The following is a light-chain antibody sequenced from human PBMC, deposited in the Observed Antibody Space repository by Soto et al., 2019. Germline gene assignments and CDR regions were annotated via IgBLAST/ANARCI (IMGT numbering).Light chain of an antibody. V-gene: IGKV4-1*01. J-gene: IGKJ2*01. CDR2: RAS. CDR1: HNLLYSNNVNY. CDR3: QQYYILPYT. Sequence: DIVMTQSPGSLAVPLGEGATIRCKSSHNLLYSNNVNYLAWYQQRPGQPPKLLIRRASTRASGVPDRFSGAGSGTEFTLTISNLQPEDVAVYYCQQYYILPYTFGQGTRLQIK.